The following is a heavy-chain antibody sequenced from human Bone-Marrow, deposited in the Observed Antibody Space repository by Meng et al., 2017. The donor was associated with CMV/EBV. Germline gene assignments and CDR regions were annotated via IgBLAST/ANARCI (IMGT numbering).Heavy chain of an antibody. V-gene: IGHV5-51*01. D-gene: IGHD6-6*01. CDR1: GYTFTSYD. Sequence: KVSCKASGYTFTSYDINWVRQKPGKGLEWMGILYPDDSETRYSPSFQGRVTISADNSNSTAYLQWSSLKASDTAMYYCARVYSSSSKFDYWGQGTLVTVSS. CDR2: LYPDDSET. CDR3: ARVYSSSSKFDY. J-gene: IGHJ4*02.